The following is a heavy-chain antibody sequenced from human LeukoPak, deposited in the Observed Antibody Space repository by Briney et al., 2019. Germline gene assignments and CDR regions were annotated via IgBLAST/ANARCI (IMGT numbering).Heavy chain of an antibody. CDR1: GGSFSGYY. D-gene: IGHD1-26*01. CDR3: ARDYSGSYEADAFDI. J-gene: IGHJ3*02. V-gene: IGHV4-34*01. Sequence: ASETLSLTCAVYGGSFSGYYWSWIRQPPGKGLEWIGEINHSGSTNYNPSLKSRVTISVDTSKNQFSLKLSSVTAADTAVYYCARDYSGSYEADAFDIWGQGTMVTVSS. CDR2: INHSGST.